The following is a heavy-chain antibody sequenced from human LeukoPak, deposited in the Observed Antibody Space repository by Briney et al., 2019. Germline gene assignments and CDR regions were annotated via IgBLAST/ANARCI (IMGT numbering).Heavy chain of an antibody. V-gene: IGHV3-30*02. CDR1: GFTFSNYG. Sequence: PGGSLRLSCAASGFTFSNYGMHWVRQAPGKGLEWVAFIRYDGSIKYYAHSVKGRFRISRDNSNNILYLQMNSLRTEDTAVYYCAKDRCSNGIGCYYYYMEVWGKGTTVTISS. J-gene: IGHJ6*03. CDR3: AKDRCSNGIGCYYYYMEV. CDR2: IRYDGSIK. D-gene: IGHD2-8*01.